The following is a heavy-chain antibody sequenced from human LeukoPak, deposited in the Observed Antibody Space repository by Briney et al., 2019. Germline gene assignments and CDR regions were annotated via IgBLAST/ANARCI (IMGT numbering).Heavy chain of an antibody. CDR3: ARDSQVGPGIAAAGPYYGMDV. CDR2: ISSSGSTI. J-gene: IGHJ6*02. Sequence: GGSLRLSCAASGFTFRSYWLSWIRQAPGKGLGWVSYISSSGSTIYYADSVKGRFTISRDNAKNSLYLQMNSLRAEDTAVYYCARDSQVGPGIAAAGPYYGMDVWGQGTTVTVSS. V-gene: IGHV3-11*01. CDR1: GFTFRSYW. D-gene: IGHD6-13*01.